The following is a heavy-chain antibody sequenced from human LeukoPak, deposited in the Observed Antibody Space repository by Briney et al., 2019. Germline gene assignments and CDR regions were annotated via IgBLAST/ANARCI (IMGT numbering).Heavy chain of an antibody. CDR1: GYTFTGYY. V-gene: IGHV1-2*02. CDR3: ARDPGKQLPFDY. J-gene: IGHJ4*02. CDR2: INPNSGGT. Sequence: ASVKVSCKASGYTFTGYYMHWVRQAPGQGLGWMGWINPNSGGTNYSQKFQGRVTMTRDTSISTAYMELSRLRSDDTAVYYCARDPGKQLPFDYWGQGTLVTVSS. D-gene: IGHD6-6*01.